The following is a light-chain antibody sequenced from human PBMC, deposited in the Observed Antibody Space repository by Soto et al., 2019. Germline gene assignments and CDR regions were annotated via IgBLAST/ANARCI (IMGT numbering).Light chain of an antibody. V-gene: IGLV4-69*01. CDR3: QTWGTGILV. Sequence: QPVLTQSPSASASLGASVKLTCTLSSGHSSYAIAWHQQQPEKGPRYLMKLNSDGSHSKGDGIPDRFSGSSSGAERYLTIYSLQPEDEADYYFQTWGTGILVFGGGTKLTVL. J-gene: IGLJ2*01. CDR2: LNSDGSH. CDR1: SGHSSYA.